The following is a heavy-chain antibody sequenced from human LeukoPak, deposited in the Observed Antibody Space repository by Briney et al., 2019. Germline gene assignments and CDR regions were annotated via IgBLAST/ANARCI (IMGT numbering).Heavy chain of an antibody. CDR1: GFTLRSYG. CDR3: AKDLVGYGDCAYYFDT. CDR2: VGVYNGKT. J-gene: IGHJ4*02. Sequence: ASVTVTFKASGFTLRSYGISGVRQPPAQGPEWMGWVGVYNGKTNNAQKFQGRVSMTTDSSTSTTYMELRRLKSDDTAVYYCAKDLVGYGDCAYYFDTWGQGTLVTVSS. V-gene: IGHV1-18*01. D-gene: IGHD4-17*01.